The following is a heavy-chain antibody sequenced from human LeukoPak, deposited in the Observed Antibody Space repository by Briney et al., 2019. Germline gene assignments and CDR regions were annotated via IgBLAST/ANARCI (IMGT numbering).Heavy chain of an antibody. CDR2: IRYDGSNK. J-gene: IGHJ4*02. CDR1: GFTFSSYG. Sequence: GGYLRLSCAASGFTFSSYGMHWVRQAPGKGLEWVAFIRYDGSNKYYADSVKGRFTISRDNSKNTLYLQMNSLRAEDTAVYYCANCEHEEWELLSFDYWGQGTLVTVSS. CDR3: ANCEHEEWELLSFDY. D-gene: IGHD1-26*01. V-gene: IGHV3-30*02.